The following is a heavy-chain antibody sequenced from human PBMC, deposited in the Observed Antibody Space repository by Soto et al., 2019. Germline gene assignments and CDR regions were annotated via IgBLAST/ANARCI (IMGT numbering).Heavy chain of an antibody. V-gene: IGHV4-59*08. Sequence: QVQLQESGPGLVKPSETLSLTCTVSGASLSSYYWSWIRQPPGKGLEWIGYIYYSGSTNYNPSLSRRVTISVDTSKRQCTPTRRSVIAAAAAVNYCAWLWGWRVHCWGHGNLVTVSS. CDR3: AWLWGWRVHC. CDR2: IYYSGST. D-gene: IGHD3-16*01. CDR1: GASLSSYY. J-gene: IGHJ4*01.